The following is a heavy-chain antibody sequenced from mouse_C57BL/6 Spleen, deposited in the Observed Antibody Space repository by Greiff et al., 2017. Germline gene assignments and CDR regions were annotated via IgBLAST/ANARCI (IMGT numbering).Heavy chain of an antibody. CDR2: IDPSDSYT. CDR1: GYTFTSYW. J-gene: IGHJ3*01. V-gene: IGHV1-50*01. Sequence: QVQLQQSGAELVKPGASVKLSCKASGYTFTSYWMQWVKQRPGQGLEWIGEIDPSDSYTNYNQKFQGKATFTVDPSSSTAYMRLSSVTAEDSAVYYCASGSSYGSSYVGFAYWGQGTLVTVSA. CDR3: ASGSSYGSSYVGFAY. D-gene: IGHD1-1*01.